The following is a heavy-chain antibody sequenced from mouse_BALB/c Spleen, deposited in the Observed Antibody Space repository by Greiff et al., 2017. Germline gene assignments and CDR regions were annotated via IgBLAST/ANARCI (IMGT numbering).Heavy chain of an antibody. J-gene: IGHJ4*01. CDR2: ISDGGSYT. D-gene: IGHD2-9*01. CDR1: GFTFSDYY. Sequence: EVMLVESGGGLVKPGGSLKLSCAASGFTFSDYYMYWVRQTPEKRLEWVATISDGGSYTYYPDSVKGRFTISRDNAKNNLYLQMSSLKSEDTAMYYCARGLLWLRRNYAMDYWGQGTSVTVSS. V-gene: IGHV5-4*02. CDR3: ARGLLWLRRNYAMDY.